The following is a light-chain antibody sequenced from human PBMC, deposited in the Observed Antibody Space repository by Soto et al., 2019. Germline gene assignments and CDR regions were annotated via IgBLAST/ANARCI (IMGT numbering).Light chain of an antibody. Sequence: EIVLTQSPGTLSLSPGDRATLSCRASQSLSSRYLAWYRQKPGQAPRLPIYGASNRATGIPDRFSGSGSGTDFTLTISRLEPDDFAVYYCQQYSSSPPTFGGGTKVEIK. CDR3: QQYSSSPPT. CDR1: QSLSSRY. V-gene: IGKV3-20*01. CDR2: GAS. J-gene: IGKJ4*01.